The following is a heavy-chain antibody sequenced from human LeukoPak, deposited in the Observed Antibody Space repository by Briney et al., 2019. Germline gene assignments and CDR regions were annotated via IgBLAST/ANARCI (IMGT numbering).Heavy chain of an antibody. CDR3: AREYDSSGYYYP. D-gene: IGHD3-22*01. J-gene: IGHJ5*02. V-gene: IGHV1-69*06. Sequence: ASVTVSCKASGGTFSSYAISWVRQAPGQGLEWMGGIIPIFGTANYAQKFQGRVTITADKSTSTAYMELSSLRSEDTAVYYCAREYDSSGYYYPWGQGTLVTVSS. CDR2: IIPIFGTA. CDR1: GGTFSSYA.